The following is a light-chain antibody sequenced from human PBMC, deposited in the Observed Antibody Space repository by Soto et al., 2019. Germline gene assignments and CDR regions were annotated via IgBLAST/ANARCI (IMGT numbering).Light chain of an antibody. CDR2: DAS. V-gene: IGKV1-33*01. CDR1: QDISNY. CDR3: QQYDNLPVT. Sequence: DIQMTQSPSSLSASVGDRVTITCQASQDISNYLNWYQQKPGKAPKLLIYDASNLETGVPSRFSGSGSGTDFHFTISSLQPEAIATYYCQQYDNLPVTFGPGTKVDIK. J-gene: IGKJ3*01.